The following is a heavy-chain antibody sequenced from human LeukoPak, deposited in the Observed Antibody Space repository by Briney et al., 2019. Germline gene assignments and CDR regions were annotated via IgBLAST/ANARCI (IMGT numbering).Heavy chain of an antibody. V-gene: IGHV4-61*02. Sequence: SQTLSLTCTVSGGSISSGSYYWSWIRQPAGKGLEWIGRIYTSGSTNYNPSLKSRVTISVDTSKNQFSLKLSSVTAADTAVYYGASEAIGYYYGMDVWGQGTTVTVSS. J-gene: IGHJ6*02. CDR2: IYTSGST. CDR3: ASEAIGYYYGMDV. D-gene: IGHD3-22*01. CDR1: GGSISSGSYY.